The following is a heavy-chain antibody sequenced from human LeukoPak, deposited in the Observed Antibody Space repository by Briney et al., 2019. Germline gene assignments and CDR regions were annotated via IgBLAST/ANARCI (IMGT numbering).Heavy chain of an antibody. J-gene: IGHJ4*02. CDR2: ISGSGGST. CDR3: AKGRCSSTSCFVDY. Sequence: GSLRLSCAASGFTFSSYAMSWVRQAPGKGLEWVSTISGSGGSTYYADSVKGRFTVSRDNSKNTLYLQMSSLRAEDTSVYYCAKGRCSSTSCFVDYWGQGPWSPSPQ. V-gene: IGHV3-23*01. D-gene: IGHD2-2*01. CDR1: GFTFSSYA.